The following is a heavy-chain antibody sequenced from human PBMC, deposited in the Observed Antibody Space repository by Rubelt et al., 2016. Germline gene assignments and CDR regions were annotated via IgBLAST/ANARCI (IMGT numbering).Heavy chain of an antibody. CDR3: KRSSGYTYGPRGYCYGMDV. Sequence: EVRLVESGGGLVQPGGSLRLSCVASGFTFSHTWMSWVRQAPGKGLEWVGRIKSNPDGGTVDYAAPVKGRFTISRDDSKNTVHLQMNSLRTEDTARYYCKRSSGYTYGPRGYCYGMDVWGQGTTVAVSS. D-gene: IGHD5-18*01. CDR2: IKSNPDGGTV. V-gene: IGHV3-15*01. J-gene: IGHJ6*02. CDR1: GFTFSHTW.